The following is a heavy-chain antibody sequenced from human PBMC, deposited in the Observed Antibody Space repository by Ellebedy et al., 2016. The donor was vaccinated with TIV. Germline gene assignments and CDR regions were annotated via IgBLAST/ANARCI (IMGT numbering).Heavy chain of an antibody. V-gene: IGHV3-48*04. J-gene: IGHJ3*02. CDR2: ISSTGTTI. D-gene: IGHD5-24*01. CDR1: GLTFSSHA. Sequence: GESLKISCAASGLTFSSHAMSCVRQAPGKGLEWVSYISSTGTTIYYADFVKGRFTISRDNAKISLYLQMNSLTAEDTAVYYCANGAYDIWGQGTMVTVSS. CDR3: ANGAYDI.